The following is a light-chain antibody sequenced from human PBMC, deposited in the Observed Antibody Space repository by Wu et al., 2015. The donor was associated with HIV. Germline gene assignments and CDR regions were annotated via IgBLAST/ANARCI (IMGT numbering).Light chain of an antibody. CDR3: QQSYSFPYT. Sequence: DIQMTQSPSSPSASVGDRVTITCRASQDISRQLNWYQQKPGEAPNFLIYAASNLHTGVPSRFSGSGSGPDFTLTISSLQPEDFATYYCQQSYSFPYTFGQGTKLEIK. CDR1: QDISRQ. J-gene: IGKJ2*01. V-gene: IGKV1-39*01. CDR2: AAS.